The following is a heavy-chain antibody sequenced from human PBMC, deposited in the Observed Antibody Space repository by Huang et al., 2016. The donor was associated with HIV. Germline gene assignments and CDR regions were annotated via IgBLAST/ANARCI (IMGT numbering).Heavy chain of an antibody. CDR1: GGSIRSDNYY. CDR2: IYYSGIN. J-gene: IGHJ4*02. Sequence: LQLQESGPGLVKPSETLSLTCTVSGGSIRSDNYYWGWIRQPPGKGLAWIGRIYYSGINYYDPSIKSRVTITVDTSKNQFSLKMRSVTAADTAVYYCARLHWSITMIRGVITDPYWGQGTLVTVSS. V-gene: IGHV4-39*01. CDR3: ARLHWSITMIRGVITDPY. D-gene: IGHD3-10*01.